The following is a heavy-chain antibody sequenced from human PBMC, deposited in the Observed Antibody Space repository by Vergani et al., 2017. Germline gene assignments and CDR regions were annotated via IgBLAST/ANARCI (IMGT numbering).Heavy chain of an antibody. CDR1: GFTFSGSA. Sequence: EVQLVESGGGLVQPGGSLKVSCAASGFTFSGSAMHWVRQASGKGLEWVGRIRNKANNYATAYAASVKGRFTISRDDAKNTTYLQMNSLKTEDTAMYYCTRMGGLGEPFDYWCQGTLVTVSS. D-gene: IGHD3-16*01. CDR3: TRMGGLGEPFDY. J-gene: IGHJ4*02. V-gene: IGHV3-73*01. CDR2: IRNKANNYAT.